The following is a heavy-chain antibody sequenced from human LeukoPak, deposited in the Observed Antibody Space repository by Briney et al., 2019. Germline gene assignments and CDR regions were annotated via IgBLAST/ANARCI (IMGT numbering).Heavy chain of an antibody. D-gene: IGHD5-12*01. CDR3: VGDQVDNVGWLT. CDR2: INGDGRTT. CDR1: GFIFSTYT. Sequence: PGVSLRLSCSASGFIFSTYTMYWVRQAPGKGLEFVSVINGDGRTTYYADSVKGRFTISRDNSKNTLYLQMNSLRAEDTAVYYCVGDQVDNVGWLTWGQGTRVTVSS. V-gene: IGHV3-64D*06. J-gene: IGHJ5*02.